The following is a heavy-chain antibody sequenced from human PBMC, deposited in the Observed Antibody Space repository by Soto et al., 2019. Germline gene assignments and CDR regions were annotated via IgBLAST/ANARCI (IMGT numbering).Heavy chain of an antibody. J-gene: IGHJ6*02. CDR3: ARFTSSWAYGMDV. D-gene: IGHD6-13*01. CDR1: GYTFTSYA. Sequence: ASVKVSCKASGYTFTSYAMHWVRQAPGQRLEWMGWINAGNGNTKYSQKFQGRVTITRDTSASTVYMELSSLRSEDTAVYYCARFTSSWAYGMDVWGQGTKVTVSS. CDR2: INAGNGNT. V-gene: IGHV1-3*01.